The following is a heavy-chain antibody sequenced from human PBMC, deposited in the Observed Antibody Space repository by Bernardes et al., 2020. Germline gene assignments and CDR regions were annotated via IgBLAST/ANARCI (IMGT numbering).Heavy chain of an antibody. CDR2: ISGSGTTT. V-gene: IGHV3-23*01. CDR1: GFNFDSYA. Sequence: GGSLRLSCAASGFNFDSYAMSWVRQAPGKVLEWVSSISGSGTTTHYADSVKGRFTISRDTSKNTLYLQMNSLRAEETAMYYCARTGGAAPGATFGYWGQGTLVSVSS. CDR3: ARTGGAAPGATFGY. J-gene: IGHJ4*02. D-gene: IGHD6-13*01.